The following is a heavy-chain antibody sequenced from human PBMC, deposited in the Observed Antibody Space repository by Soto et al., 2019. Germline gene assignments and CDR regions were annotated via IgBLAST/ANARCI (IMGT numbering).Heavy chain of an antibody. CDR3: ARGILETDYYYYYYMDV. CDR2: ISAYNGNT. J-gene: IGHJ6*03. Sequence: QVQLVQSGAEVKKPGASVKVSCKASGYTFTSYGISWVRQAPGQGLEWMGWISAYNGNTNYAQKLQCRVTMTTDTSTSTAYIELRSLRSDDTAVYYCARGILETDYYYYYYMDVWGKGTTVTVSS. D-gene: IGHD3-3*01. CDR1: GYTFTSYG. V-gene: IGHV1-18*01.